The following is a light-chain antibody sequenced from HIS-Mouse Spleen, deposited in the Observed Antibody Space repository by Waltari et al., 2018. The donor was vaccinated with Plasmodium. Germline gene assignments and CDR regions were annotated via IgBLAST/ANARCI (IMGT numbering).Light chain of an antibody. Sequence: SYELTQPPSVSVSPGQTARITCSGDALPKKYAYWYQQKSGKAPVLVSYEDSKRPSGIPEGFSGSSSGTMATLTISGAQVEDEADYYCYSTDSSGNHRVFGGGTKLTVL. CDR1: ALPKKY. CDR2: EDS. CDR3: YSTDSSGNHRV. V-gene: IGLV3-10*01. J-gene: IGLJ3*02.